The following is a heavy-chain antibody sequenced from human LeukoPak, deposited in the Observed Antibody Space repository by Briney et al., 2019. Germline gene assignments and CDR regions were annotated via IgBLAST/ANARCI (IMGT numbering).Heavy chain of an antibody. CDR1: GFTFDSYE. D-gene: IGHD3-10*01. V-gene: IGHV3-48*03. J-gene: IGHJ4*02. CDR2: ISSSGNTI. Sequence: PGGSLRLSCTTSGFTFDSYEMNWVRQAPGKGLEWISYISSSGNTIFYADSVKGRFTIPRDNAKNSLFLQMNSLRVEDTAVYYCARDLAYYRSGRFFDYWGQGALVTVSS. CDR3: ARDLAYYRSGRFFDY.